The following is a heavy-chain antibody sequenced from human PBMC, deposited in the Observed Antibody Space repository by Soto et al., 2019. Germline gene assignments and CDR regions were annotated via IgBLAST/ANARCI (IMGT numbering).Heavy chain of an antibody. CDR3: ARDNYGDYVYYFDY. CDR1: GFTFRSYA. CDR2: ISYDGSNK. J-gene: IGHJ4*02. D-gene: IGHD4-17*01. Sequence: GGSQRLSCAASGFTFRSYARHWVRQAPGKGLEWVAVISYDGSNKYYADSVKGRFTISRDNSKNTLYLQMNSLRAEDTAVYYCARDNYGDYVYYFDYWGQGTLVTVSS. V-gene: IGHV3-30-3*01.